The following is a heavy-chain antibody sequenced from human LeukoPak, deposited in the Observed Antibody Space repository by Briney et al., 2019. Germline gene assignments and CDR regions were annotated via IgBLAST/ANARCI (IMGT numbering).Heavy chain of an antibody. CDR3: ASNANYYDSSGYFLFDY. J-gene: IGHJ4*02. Sequence: ASVKVSCKASGGTFSSYAISWVRQAPGQGLEWMGGIIPIFGTANYAQKFQGRVTITADESTSTAYMELSSLRSEDTAVYYCASNANYYDSSGYFLFDYWGQGTLVTVSS. V-gene: IGHV1-69*13. CDR1: GGTFSSYA. D-gene: IGHD3-22*01. CDR2: IIPIFGTA.